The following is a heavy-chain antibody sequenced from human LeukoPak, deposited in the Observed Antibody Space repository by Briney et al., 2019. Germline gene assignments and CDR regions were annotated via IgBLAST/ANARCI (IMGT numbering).Heavy chain of an antibody. J-gene: IGHJ4*02. V-gene: IGHV3-30*19. CDR3: ARDESGDFWSGYGYYFDY. CDR2: ISYDGSNK. Sequence: GGSLRLSCAASGFIFSSYGMHWVRQAPGKGLEWVAVISYDGSNKYYADSVKGRFTISRDNSKNTLYLQMNSLRAEDTAVYYCARDESGDFWSGYGYYFDYWGQGTLVTVSS. D-gene: IGHD3-3*01. CDR1: GFIFSSYG.